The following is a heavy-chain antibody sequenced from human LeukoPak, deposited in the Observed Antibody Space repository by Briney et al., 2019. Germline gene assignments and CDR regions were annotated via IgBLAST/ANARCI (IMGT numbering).Heavy chain of an antibody. V-gene: IGHV4-59*01. CDR1: AGSISSYH. CDR3: ARGARSYDS. CDR2: ISYSGGT. J-gene: IGHJ4*02. Sequence: PSETLSLTCTVSAGSISSYHWSWIRQPPGKGLEWIGYISYSGGTNYNPSLKSRVTISVDTSKNQFSLEVRSVTAADTATYYCARGARSYDSCGQGILVTVSS.